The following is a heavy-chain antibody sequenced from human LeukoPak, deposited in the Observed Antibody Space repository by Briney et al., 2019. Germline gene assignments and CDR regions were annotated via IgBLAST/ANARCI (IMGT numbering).Heavy chain of an antibody. CDR3: ARAWIQLWFSTSWFDP. Sequence: ASVKVSCKASGYTFTGYYMHWVRQAPGQGLEWMGWINPNSGGTNYAQKFQGRVTMTRDTSISTAYMELSRLRSDDTAVYYCARAWIQLWFSTSWFDPWGQGTLVTVSS. CDR2: INPNSGGT. J-gene: IGHJ5*02. CDR1: GYTFTGYY. V-gene: IGHV1-2*02. D-gene: IGHD5-18*01.